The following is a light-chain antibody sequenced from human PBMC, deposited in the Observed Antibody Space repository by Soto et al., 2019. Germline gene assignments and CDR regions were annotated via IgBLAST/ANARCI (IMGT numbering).Light chain of an antibody. V-gene: IGLV3-21*04. CDR1: NVGSKS. CDR3: QVWDSSSDHYV. Sequence: SYVLTQPPSVSVAPGKTARITCGGKNVGSKSVHWYQQKPCNAPVMVIYYDSDRPSGIPERFTGSNSGNTATLSISRVEAGDEADYYYQVWDSSSDHYVFGTGSKLTVL. CDR2: YDS. J-gene: IGLJ1*01.